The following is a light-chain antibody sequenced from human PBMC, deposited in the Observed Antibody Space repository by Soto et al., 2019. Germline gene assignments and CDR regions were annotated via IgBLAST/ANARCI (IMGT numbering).Light chain of an antibody. CDR1: SSNIGAGYD. Sequence: QSVLTQPPSVSGAPGQSVTISCTGRSSNIGAGYDVHWYQQLPGTAPKLLIYGNSNRPSGVPDRFSGSKSGTSASLAITWLQAEDEADYYCQSYDSSLRVSVFGGGTRLTVL. CDR2: GNS. J-gene: IGLJ2*01. V-gene: IGLV1-40*01. CDR3: QSYDSSLRVSV.